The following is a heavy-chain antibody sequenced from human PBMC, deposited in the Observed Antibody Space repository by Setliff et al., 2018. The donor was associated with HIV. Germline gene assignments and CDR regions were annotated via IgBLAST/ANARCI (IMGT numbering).Heavy chain of an antibody. D-gene: IGHD1-1*01. CDR2: LNTDGSST. CDR1: GFTFSSYW. Sequence: GGSLRLSCAASGFTFSSYWMHWVRQAPGKGLVWVSRLNTDGSSTKYADSVKGRFTISRDNTKNFVFLEMTNLRPEDTALYFCAKDYGDGHNWGAFDISGQGTMVTVSS. V-gene: IGHV3-74*03. CDR3: AKDYGDGHNWGAFDI. J-gene: IGHJ3*02.